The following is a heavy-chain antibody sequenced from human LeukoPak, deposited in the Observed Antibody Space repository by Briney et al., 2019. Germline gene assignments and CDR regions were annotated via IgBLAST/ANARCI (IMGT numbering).Heavy chain of an antibody. CDR3: ASRSSIWSGYQDTLYYFDS. D-gene: IGHD3-3*01. Sequence: SESLSLTCMLPGGCISSYYWSSICHPPRKRLEWIGHIYYRGSTNYNPPLKSRVSISVDTSKNQFSQELSSVTAADTAVYYCASRSSIWSGYQDTLYYFDSWGQGTLVSVSS. V-gene: IGHV4-59*01. CDR1: GGCISSYY. J-gene: IGHJ4*02. CDR2: IYYRGST.